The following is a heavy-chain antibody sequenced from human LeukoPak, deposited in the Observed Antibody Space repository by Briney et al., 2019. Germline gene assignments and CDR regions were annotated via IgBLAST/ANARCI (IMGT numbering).Heavy chain of an antibody. D-gene: IGHD3-16*01. CDR3: ARDMSGNYDYVWGSCFDY. CDR2: IQNSGST. Sequence: PSETLSLTCTVSGGSISSYYWSWIRQPPGKGLEWLGYIQNSGSTNYSPSLKSRVTISVDTSKKQFFLNLTSVTAADTAVYYCARDMSGNYDYVWGSCFDYWGQGTLVTVSS. CDR1: GGSISSYY. V-gene: IGHV4-59*12. J-gene: IGHJ4*02.